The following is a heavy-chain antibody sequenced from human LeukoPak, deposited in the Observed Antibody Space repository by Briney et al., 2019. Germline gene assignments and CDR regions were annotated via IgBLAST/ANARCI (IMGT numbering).Heavy chain of an antibody. CDR2: IKEDGSDK. CDR3: AKDGRRISMIGVVRRGHYFDY. D-gene: IGHD3-22*01. Sequence: PGGSLRLSCAASGFIFSSYWMAWVRQAPGKGLEWVANIKEDGSDKNYVDSVKGRFTISRDNSKNTLDLQMNSLRAEDTAVYYCAKDGRRISMIGVVRRGHYFDYWGQGILVTVSS. CDR1: GFIFSSYW. J-gene: IGHJ4*02. V-gene: IGHV3-7*03.